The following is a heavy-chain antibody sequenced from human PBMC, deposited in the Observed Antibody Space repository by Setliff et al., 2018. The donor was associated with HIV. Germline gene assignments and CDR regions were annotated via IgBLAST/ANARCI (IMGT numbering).Heavy chain of an antibody. CDR1: GFTFSGSA. J-gene: IGHJ4*02. V-gene: IGHV3-73*01. Sequence: LRLSCAASGFTFSGSAMHWVSQASGKGLEWVGRIRSETNTYATAYAASVKGRFTISRDDSKNTAYLQMNSLKTEDTAVYYCSCSGYDSYFDYWGQGTPVTVSS. D-gene: IGHD5-12*01. CDR2: IRSETNTYAT. CDR3: SCSGYDSYFDY.